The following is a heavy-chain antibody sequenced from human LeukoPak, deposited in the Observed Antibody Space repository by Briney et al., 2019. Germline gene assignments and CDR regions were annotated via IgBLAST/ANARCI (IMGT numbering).Heavy chain of an antibody. V-gene: IGHV1-18*01. CDR2: ISAYNGNT. Sequence: ASVKVSCKASGYTFTNYGSSWVRQATGQGLEWMGCISAYNGNTNYAQKLQGRVTMTTETSTSSAYMELRSLRSDDTAVYYCARGLNFGVPTIASYYYMDVWGKGTTVTISS. D-gene: IGHD5-12*01. CDR3: ARGLNFGVPTIASYYYMDV. J-gene: IGHJ6*03. CDR1: GYTFTNYG.